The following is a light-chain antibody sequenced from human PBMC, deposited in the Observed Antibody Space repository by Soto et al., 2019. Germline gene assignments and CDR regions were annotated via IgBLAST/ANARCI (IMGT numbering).Light chain of an antibody. J-gene: IGKJ4*01. CDR3: QQSYSTPPKLT. CDR2: AAS. V-gene: IGKV1-39*01. CDR1: QSISSY. Sequence: DIQMTQSPSSLSASVGDRVTITCRASQSISSYLNWYQQKPGKAPKLLIYAASSLQSGVPSRFSGSGSGTDFTLTISSLQPEDFATYFCQQSYSTPPKLTFGGGTKWIS.